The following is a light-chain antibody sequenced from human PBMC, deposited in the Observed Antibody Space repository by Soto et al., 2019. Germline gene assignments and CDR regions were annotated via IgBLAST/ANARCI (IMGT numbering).Light chain of an antibody. CDR1: SSDVGGYNY. CDR3: SSYTSSSTYVV. V-gene: IGLV2-14*01. Sequence: QSDLTQPASVSGSPGQSITISCTGTSSDVGGYNYVSWYQQHPGKAPKLMIYDVSNRPSGVSNRFSGSKSGNTASLTISGLQAEDEADYYCSSYTSSSTYVVFGGGTKLTFL. J-gene: IGLJ2*01. CDR2: DVS.